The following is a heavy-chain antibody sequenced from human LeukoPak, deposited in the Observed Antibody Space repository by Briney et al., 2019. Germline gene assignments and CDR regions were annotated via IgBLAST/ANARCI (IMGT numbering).Heavy chain of an antibody. CDR3: ARPRDRSGWYVGDFDY. CDR2: IYPGDSDT. D-gene: IGHD6-19*01. CDR1: GYSFTNYW. Sequence: GESLKISCKGSGYSFTNYWIGWVRQMPGKGPEWMGIIYPGDSDTRYSPSFQGQVTISVDKSINTAYLQWSSLKDSDTAMYYCARPRDRSGWYVGDFDYWGQGSLVTVSS. V-gene: IGHV5-51*01. J-gene: IGHJ4*02.